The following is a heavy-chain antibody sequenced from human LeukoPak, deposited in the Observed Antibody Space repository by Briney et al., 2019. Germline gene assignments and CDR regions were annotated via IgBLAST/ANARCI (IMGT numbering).Heavy chain of an antibody. CDR3: ARESPGGSNLGDDAFDL. V-gene: IGHV4-59*01. Sequence: ASETLSLTGTAGGGSISSDYWSWIRQPPGKGLEWIAYISDIGSINYNPSLKSRVTISLDTSKKQLSLNLSSVTAADTALYYCARESPGGSNLGDDAFDLWGQGTMVPVSS. D-gene: IGHD1-26*01. CDR1: GGSISSDY. J-gene: IGHJ3*01. CDR2: ISDIGSI.